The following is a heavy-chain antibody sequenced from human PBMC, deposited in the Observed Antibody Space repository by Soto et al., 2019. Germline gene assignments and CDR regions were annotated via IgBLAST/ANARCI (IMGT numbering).Heavy chain of an antibody. J-gene: IGHJ4*02. CDR1: GGSISTTNW. CDR2: IYHTGST. CDR3: ARPTYYYDSSGPPAY. D-gene: IGHD3-22*01. Sequence: SETLSLTCAVSGGSISTTNWWSWVRQPPGKGLEWIGEIYHTGSTNYNPSLKSRVTISVDKSKNQLSLKLISVTTADTAVYYCARPTYYYDSSGPPAYWGQGTLVTVSS. V-gene: IGHV4-4*02.